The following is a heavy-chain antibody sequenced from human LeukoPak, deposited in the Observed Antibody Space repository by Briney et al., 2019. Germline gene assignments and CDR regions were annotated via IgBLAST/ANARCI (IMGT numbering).Heavy chain of an antibody. Sequence: SGTLSLTCDVSGDSVTSSNWWSWVRQPPGQGLEWIGEVYHSGRTNYNPSLTSRVTISLDKSNNQISLNLSSVTAADTAVYYCARSLGGYDFWSGHLGAFDIWGQGTMVTVSS. V-gene: IGHV4-4*02. CDR2: VYHSGRT. J-gene: IGHJ3*02. CDR3: ARSLGGYDFWSGHLGAFDI. D-gene: IGHD3-3*01. CDR1: GDSVTSSNW.